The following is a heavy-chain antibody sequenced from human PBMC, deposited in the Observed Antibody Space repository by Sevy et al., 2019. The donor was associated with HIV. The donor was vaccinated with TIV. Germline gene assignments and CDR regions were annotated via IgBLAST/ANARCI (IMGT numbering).Heavy chain of an antibody. CDR1: GYTFTSYY. CDR2: INPSGGST. J-gene: IGHJ4*02. CDR3: ARNSDYGDSPPAIDY. V-gene: IGHV1-46*01. Sequence: ASVKISCKASGYTFTSYYMHWVRQAPGQGLEWMGIINPSGGSTSYAQKFQGRVTMTRDTSTSTVYMELSSLRSEDTAVYYCARNSDYGDSPPAIDYWGQGTLVTVSS. D-gene: IGHD4-17*01.